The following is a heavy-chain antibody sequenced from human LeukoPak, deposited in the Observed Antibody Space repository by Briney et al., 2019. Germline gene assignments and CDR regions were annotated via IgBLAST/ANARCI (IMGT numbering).Heavy chain of an antibody. D-gene: IGHD6-6*01. CDR1: GFTFSSYG. CDR2: IWYGGSNK. CDR3: AKQAQLGNAFDI. J-gene: IGHJ3*02. V-gene: IGHV3-30*02. Sequence: GGSLRLSCAASGFTFSSYGMHWVRQAPGKGLEWVAVIWYGGSNKYYADSVKGRFTISRDNSKNTLYLQMNSLRAEDTAVYYCAKQAQLGNAFDIWGQGTMVTVSS.